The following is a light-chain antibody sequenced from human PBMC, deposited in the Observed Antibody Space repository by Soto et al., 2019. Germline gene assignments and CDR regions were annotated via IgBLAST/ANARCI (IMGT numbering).Light chain of an antibody. Sequence: DIQMTQSPSTLSASVGDRVTITCRASQTISSWLAWYQQKPGQAPKLLIYKASSLESAVPSRFSGSGSGTEFTLTISGLQPDDFATYYCQQYNSYPLTFGGRTKVDI. J-gene: IGKJ4*01. CDR1: QTISSW. V-gene: IGKV1-5*03. CDR3: QQYNSYPLT. CDR2: KAS.